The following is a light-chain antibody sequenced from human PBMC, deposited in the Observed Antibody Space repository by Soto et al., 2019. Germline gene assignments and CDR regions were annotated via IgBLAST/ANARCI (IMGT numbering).Light chain of an antibody. CDR2: GAS. J-gene: IGKJ5*01. CDR1: QTISSN. Sequence: EILMTQSPATLSVSPGERVTLSCRASQTISSNLAWYQHKPGQAPRLLIYGASTRATGIPARFSGSGSGTEFTLTINKLEPEDVAVYDGQQQSNWPFTFGQGTRLEIK. V-gene: IGKV3-15*01. CDR3: QQQSNWPFT.